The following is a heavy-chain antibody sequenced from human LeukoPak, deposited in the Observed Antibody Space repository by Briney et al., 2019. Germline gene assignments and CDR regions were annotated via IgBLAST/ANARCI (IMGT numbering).Heavy chain of an antibody. Sequence: GGSLRLSCTGSGFTFGDFAMSWVRRAPGKGLEWVSDQSDTGYYRNYADSAKGRFTISRDNSKNSLWLQMNSLIVEDTAVYYCARTITMVRGVIITALPYWGQGTLVTVSS. D-gene: IGHD3-10*01. V-gene: IGHV3-23*01. CDR2: QSDTGYYR. CDR1: GFTFGDFA. J-gene: IGHJ4*02. CDR3: ARTITMVRGVIITALPY.